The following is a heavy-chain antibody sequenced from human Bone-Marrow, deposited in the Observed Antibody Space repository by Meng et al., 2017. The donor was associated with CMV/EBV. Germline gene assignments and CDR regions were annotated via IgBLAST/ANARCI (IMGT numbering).Heavy chain of an antibody. J-gene: IGHJ4*02. CDR2: INPIFGTA. CDR1: RSTVRSYA. Sequence: RSTVRSYAINWVRQTPGQRHRWIRGINPIFGTANYAQKIQGRVTIAADKSTSTAYMELSSLRSEDTAVYNCARDSGSGYGSFTFDYWGQGTLVTVSS. D-gene: IGHD6-25*01. V-gene: IGHV1-69*06. CDR3: ARDSGSGYGSFTFDY.